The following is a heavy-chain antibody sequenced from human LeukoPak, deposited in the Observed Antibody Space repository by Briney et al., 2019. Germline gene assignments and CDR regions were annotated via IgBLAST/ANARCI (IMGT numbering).Heavy chain of an antibody. D-gene: IGHD3-10*01. V-gene: IGHV4-59*01. CDR3: ARAEAMVRDDAFDI. CDR1: GGSISSYY. CDR2: IYYSGST. J-gene: IGHJ3*02. Sequence: PSETLSLTCTVSGGSISSYYWSWIRQPPGKGLEWIGYIYYSGSTNYNPSLKSRVTISVDTSKNQFSLKLSSVTAADTAVYYCARAEAMVRDDAFDIWGQGTMVTVSS.